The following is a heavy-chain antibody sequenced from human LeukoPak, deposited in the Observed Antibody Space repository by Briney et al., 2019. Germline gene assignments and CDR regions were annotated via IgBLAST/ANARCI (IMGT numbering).Heavy chain of an antibody. J-gene: IGHJ4*02. D-gene: IGHD3-3*01. CDR3: AKQGSYDFWSGYYIDY. CDR1: GFTFRSYA. Sequence: TGGSLRLSCAPSGFTFRSYAMSWVRQAPGKGLEWVSAISGSGGSTYYADSVKGRFTISRDNSQNTLYLQMNSLRAEETAVYYCAKQGSYDFWSGYYIDYWGQGTLVSVS. V-gene: IGHV3-23*01. CDR2: ISGSGGST.